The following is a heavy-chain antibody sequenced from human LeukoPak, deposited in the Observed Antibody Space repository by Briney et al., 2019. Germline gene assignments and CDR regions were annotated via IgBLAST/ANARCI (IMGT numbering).Heavy chain of an antibody. V-gene: IGHV4-59*12. D-gene: IGHD6-13*01. Sequence: SETLSLTCTVSGGSMTNYYWSWIRQPPGKGLEWISYIYQTGDTGYNPSLKSRVTISVDTSKNQFSLKLSSVTAADTAVYYCARGGRGIAAAGTRYRPLDYWGQGTLVTVSS. CDR3: ARGGRGIAAAGTRYRPLDY. CDR2: IYQTGDT. J-gene: IGHJ4*02. CDR1: GGSMTNYY.